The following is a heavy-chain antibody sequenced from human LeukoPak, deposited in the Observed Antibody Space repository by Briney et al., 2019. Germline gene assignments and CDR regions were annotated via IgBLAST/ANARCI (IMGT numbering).Heavy chain of an antibody. CDR1: GFTFSSYS. CDR3: ARMDYDSSGYFDY. D-gene: IGHD3-22*01. CDR2: ISSSSSYI. J-gene: IGHJ4*02. Sequence: GGSLRLSCAASGFTFSSYSMNWVRQAPGKGLEWVSSISSSSSYIYYADSVKGRLTISRDNAKNSLYLQMNSLRAKDTAVYYCARMDYDSSGYFDYWGQGTLVTVSS. V-gene: IGHV3-21*01.